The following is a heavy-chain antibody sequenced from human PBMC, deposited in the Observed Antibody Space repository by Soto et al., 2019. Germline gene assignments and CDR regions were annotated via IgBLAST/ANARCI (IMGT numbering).Heavy chain of an antibody. J-gene: IGHJ6*02. V-gene: IGHV4-59*08. CDR1: GGSFSRYY. Sequence: PSATLSLTCAGCGGSFSRYYCSWFRLPPGKGLEWIGYISDIAYTSYNPSLKGRVSISVDTSKNQFSLTLTSVTAADTAVYYCARQGFGVLHGLVDVWGQGTTVTVSS. D-gene: IGHD3-10*01. CDR3: ARQGFGVLHGLVDV. CDR2: ISDIAYT.